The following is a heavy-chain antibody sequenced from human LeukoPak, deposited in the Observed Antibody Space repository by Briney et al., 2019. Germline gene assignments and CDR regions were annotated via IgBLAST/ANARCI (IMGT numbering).Heavy chain of an antibody. J-gene: IGHJ3*02. CDR3: AREGCSSTSCCSRAAFDI. CDR2: ISSSSSYT. V-gene: IGHV3-11*06. CDR1: GFTFSDYY. Sequence: PGGSLRLSCAASGFTFSDYYMSWIRQAPGKGLEWVSHISSSSSYTNYAESVKGRFTISRDNAKNSLYLQMNSLRAEDTAVYYCAREGCSSTSCCSRAAFDIWGQGTMVTVSS. D-gene: IGHD2-2*01.